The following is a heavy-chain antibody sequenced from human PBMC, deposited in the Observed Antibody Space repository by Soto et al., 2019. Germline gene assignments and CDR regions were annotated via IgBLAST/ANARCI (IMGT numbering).Heavy chain of an antibody. CDR3: ERGKPGAAYYSDSSGSDFDF. J-gene: IGHJ4*02. D-gene: IGHD3-22*01. Sequence: SVKVSCKASGYTFTGYYMHWVRQAPGQGLEWMGWINPNSGGTNYAQKFQGWVTMTRDTSISTAYMELSRLRSDDTAVYYCERGKPGAAYYSDSSGSDFDFWGQGTLVTVSS. V-gene: IGHV1-2*04. CDR1: GYTFTGYY. CDR2: INPNSGGT.